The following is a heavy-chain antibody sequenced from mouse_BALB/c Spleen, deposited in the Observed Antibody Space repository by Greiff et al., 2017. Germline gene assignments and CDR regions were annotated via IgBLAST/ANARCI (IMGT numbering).Heavy chain of an antibody. Sequence: QVQLQQSGAELMKPGASVKISCKATGYTFSSYWIEWVKQRPGHGLEWIGEILPGSGSTNYNEKFKGKATFTADTSSNTAYMQLSSLTSEDSAVYYCARSVRWLLFAYWGQGTLVTVSA. V-gene: IGHV1-9*01. CDR3: ARSVRWLLFAY. J-gene: IGHJ3*01. CDR2: ILPGSGST. D-gene: IGHD2-3*01. CDR1: GYTFSSYW.